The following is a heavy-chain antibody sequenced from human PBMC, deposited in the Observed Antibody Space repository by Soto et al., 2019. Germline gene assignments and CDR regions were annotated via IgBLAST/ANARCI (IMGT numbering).Heavy chain of an antibody. Sequence: GGSLRLSCAASGFTFSRYSMNWVRQAPGKGLEWVSSISSTTNYIYYADSMKGRFTVSRDNAKNSVYLDMNSLSAEDTAVYYCARESEDLTSNFDYWGQGTLVTAPQ. CDR3: ARESEDLTSNFDY. J-gene: IGHJ4*02. CDR2: ISSTTNYI. CDR1: GFTFSRYS. V-gene: IGHV3-21*01.